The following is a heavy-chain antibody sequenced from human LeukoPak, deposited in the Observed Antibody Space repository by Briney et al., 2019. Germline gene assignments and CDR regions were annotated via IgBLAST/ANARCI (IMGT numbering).Heavy chain of an antibody. J-gene: IGHJ4*02. CDR3: AKGQIVVDTGY. CDR2: ISGSGGST. V-gene: IGHV3-23*01. CDR1: GFTFSSYA. D-gene: IGHD2-15*01. Sequence: GGSLRLSCAASGFTFSSYAMHWVRQAPGKGLEWVSAISGSGGSTYYADSVKGRFTISRDNSKNTLYLQMNSLRAEDTAVYYCAKGQIVVDTGYWGQGTLVTVSS.